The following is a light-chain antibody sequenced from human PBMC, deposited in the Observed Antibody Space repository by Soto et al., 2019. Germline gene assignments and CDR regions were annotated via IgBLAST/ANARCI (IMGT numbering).Light chain of an antibody. J-gene: IGLJ2*01. CDR1: SSDVGGYNY. CDR2: EVT. V-gene: IGLV2-8*01. CDR3: SSFAGGGNPVL. Sequence: QSALTQPPSASGSLGQSVTISCTGTSSDVGGYNYVSWHQQHPGKAPKLMIYEVTKRPSGVADVFSGSKSSNTASLTVYGLQAAEEADYYCSSFAGGGNPVLFGGGTQLTVL.